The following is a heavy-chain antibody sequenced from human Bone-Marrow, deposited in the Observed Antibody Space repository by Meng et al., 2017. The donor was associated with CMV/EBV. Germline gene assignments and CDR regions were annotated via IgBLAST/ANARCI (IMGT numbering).Heavy chain of an antibody. CDR2: IYTSGST. CDR3: SRNSRLLWVGEVSGVLDI. D-gene: IGHD3-10*01. Sequence: SETLSLTCTVSGGSISSYYLSWIRQPAGKGLEWIGRIYTSGSTNYNPSLKSRVTISVDTSKNQFSLKLISVTAADTAVYYCSRNSRLLWVGEVSGVLDIWGQGTMVTVSS. CDR1: GGSISSYY. J-gene: IGHJ3*02. V-gene: IGHV4-4*07.